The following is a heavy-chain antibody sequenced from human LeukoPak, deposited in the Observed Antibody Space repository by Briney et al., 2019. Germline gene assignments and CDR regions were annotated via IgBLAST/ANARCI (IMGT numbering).Heavy chain of an antibody. V-gene: IGHV3-9*01. CDR3: AKDQGYGGLYMGFDY. CDR1: GFTFDDYA. D-gene: IGHD5-12*01. CDR2: ISWNSGSI. Sequence: GGSLRLSCAASGFTFDDYAMHWVRQAPGKGLEWDSGISWNSGSIGYADSVKGRFTISRDNAKNSLYLQMNSLRAEDTALYYCAKDQGYGGLYMGFDYWGQGTLVTVSS. J-gene: IGHJ4*02.